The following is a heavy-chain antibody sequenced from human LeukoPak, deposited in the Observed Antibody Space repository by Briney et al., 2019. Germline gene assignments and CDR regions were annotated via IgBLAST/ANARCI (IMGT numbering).Heavy chain of an antibody. CDR2: ISYDGSNK. Sequence: GGSLRLSCAASGFTVSSNYMSWVRQAPGKGLEWVAVISYDGSNKYYADSVKGRFTISRDNSKNTLYLQMNSLRAEDTAVYYCARGRPQLDYWAREPWSPSPQ. CDR3: ARGRPQLDY. V-gene: IGHV3-30-3*01. J-gene: IGHJ4*02. D-gene: IGHD6-25*01. CDR1: GFTVSSNY.